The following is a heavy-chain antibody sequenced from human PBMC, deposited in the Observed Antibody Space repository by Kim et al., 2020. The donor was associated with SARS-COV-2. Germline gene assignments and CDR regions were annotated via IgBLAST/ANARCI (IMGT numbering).Heavy chain of an antibody. CDR2: ISWNSGSI. CDR1: GFTFDDYA. J-gene: IGHJ6*02. Sequence: GGSLRLSCAASGFTFDDYAMHWVRQAPGKGLEWVSGISWNSGSIGYADSVKGRFTISRDNAKNSLYLQMNSLRAEDTALYYCAKGQGYYYGMDVWGQGTT. CDR3: AKGQGYYYGMDV. V-gene: IGHV3-9*01.